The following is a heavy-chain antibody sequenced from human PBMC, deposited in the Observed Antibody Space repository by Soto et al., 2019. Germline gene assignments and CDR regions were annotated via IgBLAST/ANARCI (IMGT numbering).Heavy chain of an antibody. CDR2: TYYRSKWYN. J-gene: IGHJ6*03. CDR3: ARGSWDDVSGHYYMDV. D-gene: IGHD1-1*01. CDR1: GDRVSSNRSG. V-gene: IGHV6-1*01. Sequence: SQTLSLTFDISGDRVSSNRSGWNWIRQTPSRGLEWLGRTYYRSKWYNNYAVSVKSRVSVNPDTAKNQFSLQLNSVTPEDTAVYYCARGSWDDVSGHYYMDVWGKGTTVTVSS.